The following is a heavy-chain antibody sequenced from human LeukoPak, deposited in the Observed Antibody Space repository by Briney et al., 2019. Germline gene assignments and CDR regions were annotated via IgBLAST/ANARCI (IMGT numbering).Heavy chain of an antibody. CDR2: INPSRGST. CDR3: ARPTSIIPASNIYYYFYAMDV. D-gene: IGHD2-2*01. J-gene: IGHJ6*02. CDR1: GYTFTSYY. V-gene: IGHV1-46*01. Sequence: ASVKVSCKASGYTFTSYYMHWVRQAPGQGLEWMGIINPSRGSTSYAQKFQGRVTMTRDTPTSTVYMELSSLRSEDTAVYYCARPTSIIPASNIYYYFYAMDVWGQGTTVTVSS.